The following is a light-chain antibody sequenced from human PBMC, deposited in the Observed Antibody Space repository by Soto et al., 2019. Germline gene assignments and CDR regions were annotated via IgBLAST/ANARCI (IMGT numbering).Light chain of an antibody. CDR2: GAS. CDR3: QQYGSSPRT. V-gene: IGKV3-20*01. Sequence: QSPATLSVSQGERATLSCRASQSVSSSYLAWYQQKPGQAPRLLIYGASSRATGIPDRFSGSGSGTDFTLTISRLEPEDFAVYYCQQYGSSPRTFGQGTMV. J-gene: IGKJ1*01. CDR1: QSVSSSY.